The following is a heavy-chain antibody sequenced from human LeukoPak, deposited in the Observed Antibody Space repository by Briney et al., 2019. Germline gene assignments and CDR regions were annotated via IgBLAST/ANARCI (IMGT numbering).Heavy chain of an antibody. J-gene: IGHJ4*02. V-gene: IGHV1-69*04. Sequence: SVKVSCKASGGTFSSYAISWMRQAPGQGLEWMGRIIPILGIANYAQKFQGRVTITADKSTSTAYMELSSLRSEDTAVYYCARDLGFYYGSGSYSWAPFDYWGQGTLVTVSS. CDR1: GGTFSSYA. CDR2: IIPILGIA. CDR3: ARDLGFYYGSGSYSWAPFDY. D-gene: IGHD3-10*01.